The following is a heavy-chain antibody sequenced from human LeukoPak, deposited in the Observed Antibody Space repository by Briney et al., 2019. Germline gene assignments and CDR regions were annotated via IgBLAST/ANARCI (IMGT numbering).Heavy chain of an antibody. D-gene: IGHD1-26*01. J-gene: IGHJ4*02. CDR1: GFTLSSYT. CDR2: FTSDGNSM. V-gene: IGHV3-74*01. Sequence: GGSLRLSCAASGFTLSSYTMYWVRQAPGRGLVWVARFTSDGNSMTYADFVKGRFTVSRDIAKSTLYLQMNSLRAEDTAVNYCARAQVGTPTDCWGQGTLVTVSS. CDR3: ARAQVGTPTDC.